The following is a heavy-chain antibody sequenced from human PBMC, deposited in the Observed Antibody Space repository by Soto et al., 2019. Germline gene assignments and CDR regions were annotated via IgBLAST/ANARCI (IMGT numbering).Heavy chain of an antibody. CDR3: ARRYYDILTGYYKTGHFDY. CDR1: GGSISSSNW. Sequence: QVQLQESGPGLVKPSGTLSLTCAVSGGSISSSNWWSWVRQPPGKGLEWIGEIYHSGSTNYNPSLESRVTISVDKSKNPFSLRLNSVTAADTAMYYCARRYYDILTGYYKTGHFDYWGQGSLVTVSS. D-gene: IGHD3-9*01. J-gene: IGHJ4*02. V-gene: IGHV4-4*02. CDR2: IYHSGST.